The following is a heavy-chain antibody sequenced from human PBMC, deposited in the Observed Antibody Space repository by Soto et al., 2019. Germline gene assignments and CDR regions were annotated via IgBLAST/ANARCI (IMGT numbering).Heavy chain of an antibody. V-gene: IGHV3-23*01. Sequence: EVQLLESGGGLAQPGGSLRLSCAASGFSFSSFAMSWVRQGPGKGLEWVSAISGSGDSTYYADSVKGRFTISRDNSKITLYLQMNSLRAEDTAIYYCAKDQTTFYDFWSGYYWGQGVLVTVSS. D-gene: IGHD3-3*01. CDR1: GFSFSSFA. CDR2: ISGSGDST. J-gene: IGHJ4*02. CDR3: AKDQTTFYDFWSGYY.